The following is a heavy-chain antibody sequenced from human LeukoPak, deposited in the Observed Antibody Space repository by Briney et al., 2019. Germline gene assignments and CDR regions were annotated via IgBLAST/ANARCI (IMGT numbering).Heavy chain of an antibody. D-gene: IGHD3-22*01. CDR2: IWSDGNNR. Sequence: GRSLRLSCAASGFTFSRYGIHWVRQAPGKGLEWVAIIWSDGNNRDYADSVKGRFAISRDNSKNTVSLQMNSLRAEDTAVYYCAKDGDAAYYYDGSGRENYFYYYMDVWGKGTTVTVSS. V-gene: IGHV3-33*06. CDR3: AKDGDAAYYYDGSGRENYFYYYMDV. CDR1: GFTFSRYG. J-gene: IGHJ6*03.